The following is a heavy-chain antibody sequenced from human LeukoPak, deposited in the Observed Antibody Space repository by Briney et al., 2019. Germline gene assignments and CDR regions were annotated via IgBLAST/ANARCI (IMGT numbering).Heavy chain of an antibody. CDR3: ARDLGYGDYDDY. Sequence: ASVKVSCKASGYTFTSYYMHRVRQAPGQGIEWMGIINPSGGSTSYAQKFQGRVTMTRDMSTSTVYMELSRLRSDDTAVYYCARDLGYGDYDDYWGQGTLVTVSS. D-gene: IGHD4-17*01. CDR2: INPSGGST. V-gene: IGHV1-46*01. J-gene: IGHJ4*02. CDR1: GYTFTSYY.